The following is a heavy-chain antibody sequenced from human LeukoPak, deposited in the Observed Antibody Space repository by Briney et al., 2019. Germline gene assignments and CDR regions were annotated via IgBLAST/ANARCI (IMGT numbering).Heavy chain of an antibody. CDR3: AIGGYCSNSSCSLYYFDY. Sequence: SVKVSCKASGGTFSSYAIRWVRQAPGQGLEWMGRIIPIFGTANYAQKFQGRVTITTDESTSTAYMELSSLRSEDTAVYYCAIGGYCSNSSCSLYYFDYWGQGTLVTVSS. J-gene: IGHJ4*02. CDR1: GGTFSSYA. CDR2: IIPIFGTA. D-gene: IGHD2-2*03. V-gene: IGHV1-69*05.